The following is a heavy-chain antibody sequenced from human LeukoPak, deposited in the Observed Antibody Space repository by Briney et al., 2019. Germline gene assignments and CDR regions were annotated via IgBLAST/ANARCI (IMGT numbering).Heavy chain of an antibody. CDR1: GDSVSSGNYY. D-gene: IGHD6-13*01. V-gene: IGHV4-61*01. CDR2: MSNSGHT. J-gene: IGHJ4*02. CDR3: ARVSVAGTGPDS. Sequence: SETLSLTCPVSGDSVSSGNYYWSWIRQPPGKGLERIGFMSNSGHTDSTPSLKSRATISVDTSKYQFSLNLNSVTGADTAVYYCARVSVAGTGPDSWGQGTLVTVSS.